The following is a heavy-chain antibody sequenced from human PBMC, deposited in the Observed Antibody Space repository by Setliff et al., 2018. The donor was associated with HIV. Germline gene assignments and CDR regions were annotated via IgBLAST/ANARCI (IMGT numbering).Heavy chain of an antibody. CDR2: IHYTGNT. J-gene: IGHJ4*02. V-gene: IGHV4-59*08. CDR1: GGSIGSYY. D-gene: IGHD2-8*02. CDR3: ARVASGQYFDS. Sequence: TLSLTCIVSGGSIGSYYWSWIRQSPGKGLEWIGYIHYTGNTNYSPSLKSRVAISVDTSKNQFSLTLTSATAADTAVYFCARVASGQYFDSWGQGTLVTVSS.